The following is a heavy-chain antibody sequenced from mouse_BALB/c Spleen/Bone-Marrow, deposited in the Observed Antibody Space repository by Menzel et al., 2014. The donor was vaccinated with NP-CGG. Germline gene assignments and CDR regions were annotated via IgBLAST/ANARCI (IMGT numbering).Heavy chain of an antibody. Sequence: EVQLQQSGTDLVKPGASVKLSCTASGFNIKDTYMHWVKQRPEQGLDWIGRIDPASGNIQYDPKFQGRAAITADTSSNTAYLQLSSLTSEDTAVYYCASLTGTFDYWGQGTPLTVPS. V-gene: IGHV14-3*02. CDR3: ASLTGTFDY. J-gene: IGHJ2*01. CDR2: IDPASGNI. CDR1: GFNIKDTY. D-gene: IGHD4-1*01.